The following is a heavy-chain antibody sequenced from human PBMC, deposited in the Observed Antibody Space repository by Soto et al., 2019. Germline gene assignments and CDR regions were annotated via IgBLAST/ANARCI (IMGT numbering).Heavy chain of an antibody. V-gene: IGHV4-59*01. CDR2: IYYSGST. CDR3: ARVGGVVPAASDAFDI. CDR1: GGSISSYY. J-gene: IGHJ3*02. Sequence: SETLSLTCTVSGGSISSYYWSWIRQPPGKGLEWIGYIYYSGSTNYNPSLKSRVTISVDTSKNQFSLKLSSVTAADTAVYYCARVGGVVPAASDAFDIWGQGTMVTLSS. D-gene: IGHD2-2*01.